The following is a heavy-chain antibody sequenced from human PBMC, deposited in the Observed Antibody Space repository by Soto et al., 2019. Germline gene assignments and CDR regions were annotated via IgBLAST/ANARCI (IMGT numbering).Heavy chain of an antibody. CDR2: IYHIGST. CDR3: ARHTTWRLSFEY. Sequence: SETLSLTWAVSGGSISSGGYSWCCIRPPTGKRLEGIGYIYHIGSTYYKPSIRSRVTISVDRYKHEFSLNMRSVTAADTAVYYCARHTTWRLSFEYWGQGILVNVSS. D-gene: IGHD1-1*01. CDR1: GGSISSGGYS. V-gene: IGHV4-30-2*01. J-gene: IGHJ4*02.